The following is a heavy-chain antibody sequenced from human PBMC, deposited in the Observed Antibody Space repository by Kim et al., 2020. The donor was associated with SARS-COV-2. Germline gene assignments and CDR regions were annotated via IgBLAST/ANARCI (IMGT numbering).Heavy chain of an antibody. J-gene: IGHJ6*02. V-gene: IGHV4-39*01. Sequence: LKSRVTISVDTSKNQFSLKLSSVTAADTAVYYCAGGYSYGYAYYYYGMGVWGQGTTVTVSS. CDR3: AGGYSYGYAYYYYGMGV. D-gene: IGHD5-18*01.